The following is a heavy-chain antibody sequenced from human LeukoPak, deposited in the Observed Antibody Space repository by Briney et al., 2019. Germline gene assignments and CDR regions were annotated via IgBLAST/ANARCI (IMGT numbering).Heavy chain of an antibody. CDR2: ISFDGSNK. CDR1: GCTFSSYG. V-gene: IGHV3-30*18. J-gene: IGHJ4*02. Sequence: GGSLRLSWAASGCTFSSYGLYWVRQAQGKGLEGGAVISFDGSNKYYADSVKGRFTISRDNSKNTLYLQMNSLRAEDTAVYYCAKDRQYHGSGSLFDYWGQGTLVTVSS. D-gene: IGHD3-10*01. CDR3: AKDRQYHGSGSLFDY.